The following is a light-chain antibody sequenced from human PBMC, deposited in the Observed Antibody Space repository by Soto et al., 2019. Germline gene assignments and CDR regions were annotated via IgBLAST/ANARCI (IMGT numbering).Light chain of an antibody. V-gene: IGLV2-14*01. J-gene: IGLJ1*01. CDR3: SSYTSSSTLYV. Sequence: QSALTQPASVSGSPGQSITISCNGTSSNVGGYNYVSWYQQHPGKAPKLMIYDVSNRPSGVSNRFSGSKSGNTASLTISGLQAEDEAHYYCSSYTSSSTLYVFGTGTKVTVL. CDR2: DVS. CDR1: SSNVGGYNY.